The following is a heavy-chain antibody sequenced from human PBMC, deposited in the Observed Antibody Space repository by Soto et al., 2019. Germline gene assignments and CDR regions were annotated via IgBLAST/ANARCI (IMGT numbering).Heavy chain of an antibody. J-gene: IGHJ1*01. CDR2: IYHSGST. CDR1: GDSISSSNYF. CDR3: ARDPGR. V-gene: IGHV4-39*07. Sequence: SETLSLTCTVSGDSISSSNYFWGWIRQPPGKGLEWIGYIYHSGSTYYNPSLKSRVTISVDRSKNQFSLKLSSVTAADTAVYYCARDPGRWGQGTLVTVSS.